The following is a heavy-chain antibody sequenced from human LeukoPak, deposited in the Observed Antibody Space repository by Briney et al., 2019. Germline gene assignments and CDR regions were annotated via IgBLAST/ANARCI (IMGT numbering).Heavy chain of an antibody. CDR1: GFTFDDYA. CDR3: AKGDTFSMVRGVIAY. J-gene: IGHJ4*02. V-gene: IGHV3-9*01. D-gene: IGHD3-10*01. CDR2: ISLNSGTI. Sequence: PGRSLRLSCAASGFTFDDYAMHWVRQAPGKGLEWVSGISLNSGTIGHADSVKSRFTISRDNAKNSLYLQMNSLRTEDTALYYCAKGDTFSMVRGVIAYWGQGTLVTVSS.